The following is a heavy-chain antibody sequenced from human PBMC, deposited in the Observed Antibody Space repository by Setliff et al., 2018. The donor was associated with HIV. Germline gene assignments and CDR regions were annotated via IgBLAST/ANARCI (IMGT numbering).Heavy chain of an antibody. CDR1: GFTFSSHW. V-gene: IGHV3-23*01. CDR2: ISGSGGST. Sequence: GGSLRLSCAASGFTFSSHWMAWVRQVPGKGLEWVSAISGSGGSTYYADSVKGRFTISSDNSKNTLYLQMNSLRAEDTAVYYCAKDLDIVVVPAAPDAFDIWGQGTMVTVS. J-gene: IGHJ3*02. D-gene: IGHD2-2*03. CDR3: AKDLDIVVVPAAPDAFDI.